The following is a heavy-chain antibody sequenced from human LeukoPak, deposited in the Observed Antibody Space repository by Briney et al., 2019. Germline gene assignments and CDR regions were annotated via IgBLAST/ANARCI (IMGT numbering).Heavy chain of an antibody. CDR1: GFTNDYY. CDR3: ASAPYDFPNYYYYGMDV. V-gene: IGHV3-11*04. Sequence: GGSLRLSCVASGFTNDYYMAWIRQAPGKGLEWIAYISAIGDDKYYADSVKGRFTISRDNAKNSLYLQMNSLRAEDTAVYYCASAPYDFPNYYYYGMDVWGQGTTVTVSS. J-gene: IGHJ6*02. CDR2: ISAIGDDK. D-gene: IGHD3-3*01.